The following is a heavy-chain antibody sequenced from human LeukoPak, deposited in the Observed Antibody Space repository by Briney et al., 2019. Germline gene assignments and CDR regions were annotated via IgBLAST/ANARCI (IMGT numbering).Heavy chain of an antibody. Sequence: GASVKVSCKASGYTFTSYGISWVRPAPGQGLEWKGWIRAYNGNTNYAQKLQGRVTMTTDTSTSTAYMELRSLRSDDTAVYYCASSVQYQLLRGYYYGMDVWGQGTTVTVSS. D-gene: IGHD2-2*01. CDR1: GYTFTSYG. V-gene: IGHV1-18*01. J-gene: IGHJ6*02. CDR2: IRAYNGNT. CDR3: ASSVQYQLLRGYYYGMDV.